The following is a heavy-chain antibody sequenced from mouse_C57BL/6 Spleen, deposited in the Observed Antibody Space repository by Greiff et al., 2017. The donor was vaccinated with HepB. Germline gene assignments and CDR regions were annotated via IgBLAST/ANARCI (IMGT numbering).Heavy chain of an antibody. J-gene: IGHJ2*01. Sequence: VESGGGLVKPGGSLKLSCAASGFTFSSYTMSWVRQTPEKRLEWVATISGGGGNTYYPDSVKGRFTISRDTAKNTLYLQMSSLRSEDTALYYCARRGYYGSSPYYFDYWGQGTTLTVSS. V-gene: IGHV5-9*01. D-gene: IGHD1-1*01. CDR1: GFTFSSYT. CDR3: ARRGYYGSSPYYFDY. CDR2: ISGGGGNT.